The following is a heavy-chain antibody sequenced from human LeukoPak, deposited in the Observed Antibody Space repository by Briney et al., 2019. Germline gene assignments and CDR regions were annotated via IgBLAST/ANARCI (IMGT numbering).Heavy chain of an antibody. Sequence: LSGGSLRLSCAASGFTFSSYAMSWVRQAPGKGLEWVSAISGSGGSTYYADSVKGRFTISRDNSKNTLYLQMNSLRAEDTAVYYCAKDMDRGVKRVNWFDPWGQGTLVTVSS. CDR2: ISGSGGST. CDR3: AKDMDRGVKRVNWFDP. D-gene: IGHD3-10*01. CDR1: GFTFSSYA. J-gene: IGHJ5*02. V-gene: IGHV3-23*01.